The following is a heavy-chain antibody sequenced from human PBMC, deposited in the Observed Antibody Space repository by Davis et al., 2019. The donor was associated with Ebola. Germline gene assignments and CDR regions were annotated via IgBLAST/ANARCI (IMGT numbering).Heavy chain of an antibody. CDR1: GFTFSGSA. J-gene: IGHJ4*02. CDR3: TGTVAGVGY. CDR2: IRSKANSYAT. V-gene: IGHV3-73*01. D-gene: IGHD6-19*01. Sequence: ESLKISCAASGFTFSGSAMHWVRQASGKGLEWVGRIRSKANSYATAYAASVKGRFTISRDDSKNTAYLQMNSLKTEDTAVYYCTGTVAGVGYWGQGTLVTVSS.